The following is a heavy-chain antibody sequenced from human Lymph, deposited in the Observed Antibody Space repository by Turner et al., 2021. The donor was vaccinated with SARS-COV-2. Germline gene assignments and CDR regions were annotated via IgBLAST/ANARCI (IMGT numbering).Heavy chain of an antibody. CDR1: GYIFTGYY. V-gene: IGHV1-2*02. J-gene: IGHJ6*02. D-gene: IGHD4-17*01. CDR3: ARDTRGDYSYYYDGMDV. Sequence: QVQLVQSGAEVKRPGASVTVSCKASGYIFTGYYMHWVRQAPGQGLEWMGWINPNSGGTNYAQKFQGRVTMTRDTSISTVYMEVSRLRSDDTAVYYCARDTRGDYSYYYDGMDVWGQGTTVTVSS. CDR2: INPNSGGT.